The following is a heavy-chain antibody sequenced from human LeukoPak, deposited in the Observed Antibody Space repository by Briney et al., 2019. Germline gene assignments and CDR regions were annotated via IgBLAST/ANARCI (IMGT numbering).Heavy chain of an antibody. CDR2: INHSGST. V-gene: IGHV4-34*01. D-gene: IGHD3-22*01. CDR1: GGSFSGYY. Sequence: SETLSLTCAVYGGSFSGYYWSWIRQPPGKGLEWIGEINHSGSTNYNPSLKSRVTISVDTSKNQFSLKLSSVTAADTAVYYCARGFDSSGYYYYYYYMDVWGKGTTVTVSS. CDR3: ARGFDSSGYYYYYYYMDV. J-gene: IGHJ6*03.